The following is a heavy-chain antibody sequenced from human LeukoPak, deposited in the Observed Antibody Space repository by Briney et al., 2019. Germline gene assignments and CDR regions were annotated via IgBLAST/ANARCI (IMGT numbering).Heavy chain of an antibody. CDR1: GYTFTSYY. CDR2: INPSGGST. CDR3: ARDLAPALDAFDI. Sequence: GASVKVSCKASGYTFTSYYMHWVRQAPGQGLEWMGIINPSGGSTSYAQKFQGRVTMTRDMSTSTVYMELSSLRSEDTAVYHCARDLAPALDAFDIWGQGTMVTVSS. J-gene: IGHJ3*02. V-gene: IGHV1-46*01.